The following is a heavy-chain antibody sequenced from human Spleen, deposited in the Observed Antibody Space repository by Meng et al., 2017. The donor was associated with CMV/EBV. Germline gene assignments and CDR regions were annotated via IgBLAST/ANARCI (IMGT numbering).Heavy chain of an antibody. J-gene: IGHJ4*02. V-gene: IGHV4-39*01. D-gene: IGHD3-10*01. CDR2: IYYSGST. Sequence: SETLSLTCTVSGGSISSSSYYWGWIRQPPGKGLEWIGSIYYSGSTYYNPSLKSRVTISVDTSKNQFSLKLSSVTAADTAVYYCARQTYGSGSYYMGWGQGTLVTVSS. CDR1: GGSISSSSYY. CDR3: ARQTYGSGSYYMG.